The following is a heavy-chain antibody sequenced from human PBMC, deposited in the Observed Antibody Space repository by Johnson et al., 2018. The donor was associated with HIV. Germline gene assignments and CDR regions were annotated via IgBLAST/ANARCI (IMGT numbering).Heavy chain of an antibody. Sequence: QEKLVESGGGVVQPGRSLRLSCAASGFTFSSYAMHWVRQAPGKGLEWVAVISYDGSNKYYADSVKGRFTISRDNAKNKLYLHMNSLSAEDTAVYYCASDAPRIDAFDIWGQGTMVTVSS. CDR3: ASDAPRIDAFDI. J-gene: IGHJ3*02. CDR2: ISYDGSNK. CDR1: GFTFSSYA. V-gene: IGHV3-30*04.